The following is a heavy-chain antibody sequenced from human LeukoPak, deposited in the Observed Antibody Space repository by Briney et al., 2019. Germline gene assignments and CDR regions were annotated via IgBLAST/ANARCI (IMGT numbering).Heavy chain of an antibody. V-gene: IGHV3-33*06. D-gene: IGHD7-27*01. Sequence: GGSLRLSCAASGFTFSSNGMHWVRQAPGKGLEWGAIIWYDGSKKYYADSVKGRFTISRDDSKNTLYLQMNSLRAEDTAVYYCAKVRLGIGVDYWGQGTLVTVSS. CDR3: AKVRLGIGVDY. J-gene: IGHJ4*02. CDR1: GFTFSSNG. CDR2: IWYDGSKK.